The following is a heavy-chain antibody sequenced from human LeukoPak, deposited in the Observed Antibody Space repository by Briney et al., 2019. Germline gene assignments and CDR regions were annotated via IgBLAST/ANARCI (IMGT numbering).Heavy chain of an antibody. D-gene: IGHD6-13*01. CDR3: ARGAAGTWWFDP. CDR1: EFPFSSYL. V-gene: IGHV3-7*01. J-gene: IGHJ5*02. CDR2: TNEDGREK. Sequence: GGSLRLSCAASEFPFSSYLMGWVRQAPGKGLEWVANTNEDGREKYFVDPVRGRFTISRDNTKNSVFLQMSSLRVEDTGVYYCARGAAGTWWFDPWGQGTLVTVSS.